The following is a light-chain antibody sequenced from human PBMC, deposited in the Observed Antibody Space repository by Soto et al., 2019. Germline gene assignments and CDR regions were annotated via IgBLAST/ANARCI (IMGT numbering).Light chain of an antibody. V-gene: IGLV2-8*01. CDR1: SSDVGGYNY. Sequence: QSVLTQPPSASGSPGQSVTVSCTGTSSDVGGYNYVSWYQQHPGKAHKLMIYDVTKRPSGVPDRFSGAKSGKTASLTVSRLQAEDEAHYYCVSYTGSNTLVFGTGTKVTVL. CDR2: DVT. J-gene: IGLJ1*01. CDR3: VSYTGSNTLV.